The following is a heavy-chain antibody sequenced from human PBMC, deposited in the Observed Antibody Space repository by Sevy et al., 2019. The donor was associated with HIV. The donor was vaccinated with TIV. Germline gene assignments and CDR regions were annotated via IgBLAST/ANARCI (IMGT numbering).Heavy chain of an antibody. CDR1: GFTFSNYW. CDR3: ASDCSSGSCLWGLDV. J-gene: IGHJ6*02. D-gene: IGHD2-2*01. Sequence: GGSLRLSCAASGFTFSNYWMRWVRQAPGKGLEWVANIKGDGSENYYVASVKGRFTISKDNAKTSLYLQMHSLRAEDMSVCYCASDCSSGSCLWGLDVWGQGTTVTVSS. V-gene: IGHV3-7*03. CDR2: IKGDGSEN.